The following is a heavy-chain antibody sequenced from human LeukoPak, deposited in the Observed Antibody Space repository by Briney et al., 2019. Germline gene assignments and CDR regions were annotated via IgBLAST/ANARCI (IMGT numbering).Heavy chain of an antibody. CDR1: GFIFSNFW. CDR2: IKQDGSEK. J-gene: IGHJ4*02. CDR3: ATPIAAAGLLASH. Sequence: PGGSLRLSCAASGFIFSNFWMTWVRQVPGKGLDWVANIKQDGSEKYYVDSVKGRFTISRDNAKNSLYLQMNSLRVDDTAVYYCATPIAAAGLLASHWGQGTLVTASS. D-gene: IGHD6-13*01. V-gene: IGHV3-7*01.